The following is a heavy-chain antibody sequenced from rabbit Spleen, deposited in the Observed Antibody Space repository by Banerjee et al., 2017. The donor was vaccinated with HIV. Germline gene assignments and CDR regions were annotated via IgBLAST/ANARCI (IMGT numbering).Heavy chain of an antibody. Sequence: QSLEESGGDLVKPGASLTLTCTASGFSFSSSDYMCWVRQAPGKGLEWIACIDAGGSGFTYFASWAKGRFTISKASSTTVTLQMTSLTAADTATYFCARDLTSVIGWNFNLWGPGTLVTVS. V-gene: IGHV1S40*01. CDR1: GFSFSSSDY. CDR2: IDAGGSGFT. D-gene: IGHD1-1*01. CDR3: ARDLTSVIGWNFNL. J-gene: IGHJ4*01.